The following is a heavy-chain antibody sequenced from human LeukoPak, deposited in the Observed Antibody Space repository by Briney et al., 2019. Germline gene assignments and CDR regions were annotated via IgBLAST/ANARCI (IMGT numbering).Heavy chain of an antibody. CDR1: GGSISSGGYY. Sequence: SETLSLTCTVSGGSISSGGYYWSWIRQPPGKGLEWIGYIYHSGSTYYNPSLKSRVTISVDRSKNQFSLKLSSVTAADTAVYYCARAGARFGELYGNYWGQGTLVTVSS. CDR2: IYHSGST. V-gene: IGHV4-30-2*01. J-gene: IGHJ4*02. CDR3: ARAGARFGELYGNY. D-gene: IGHD3-10*01.